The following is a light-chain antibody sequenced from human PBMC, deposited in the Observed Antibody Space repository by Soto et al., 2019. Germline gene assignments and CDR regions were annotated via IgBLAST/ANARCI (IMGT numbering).Light chain of an antibody. CDR2: GAS. J-gene: IGKJ1*01. CDR3: QQYGRTPRT. V-gene: IGKV3-20*01. Sequence: EIVLTQSPGTLSLSPGERATLSCRASQSVNNNFLAWYQQKPGQAPRLLIYGASSRATGIPDKFSGSGSGTDFTFTISSQEPEDFAVYYCQQYGRTPRTFGQGTKVEIK. CDR1: QSVNNNF.